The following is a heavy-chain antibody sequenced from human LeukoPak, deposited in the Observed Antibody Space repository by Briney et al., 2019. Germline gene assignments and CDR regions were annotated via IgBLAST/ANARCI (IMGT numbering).Heavy chain of an antibody. D-gene: IGHD2-2*01. Sequence: GGSLRLSCAASGFTFSSYSMNWVRQAPGKGLEWVSSISSSSSYIYYADSVKGRFTISRDNAKNSLYLQMNSLRAEDTAVYYCARVNYCSSTSCYSGAWYYYYGMDVWGQGTTVTVSS. V-gene: IGHV3-21*01. J-gene: IGHJ6*02. CDR2: ISSSSSYI. CDR3: ARVNYCSSTSCYSGAWYYYYGMDV. CDR1: GFTFSSYS.